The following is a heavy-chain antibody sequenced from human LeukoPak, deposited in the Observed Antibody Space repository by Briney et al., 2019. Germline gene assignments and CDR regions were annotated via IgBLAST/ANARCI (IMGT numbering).Heavy chain of an antibody. D-gene: IGHD3-10*01. CDR1: GFTFNKYW. J-gene: IGHJ4*02. Sequence: PGGSLRLSCAASGFTFNKYWLTWVRQAPGKGLEWVANINQADSQIYYLESVEGRFTITRDNAKNSLHLQMNSLRAEDTAIYYCARGYYYLSFFDYWGQGTLVTVSS. V-gene: IGHV3-7*01. CDR2: INQADSQI. CDR3: ARGYYYLSFFDY.